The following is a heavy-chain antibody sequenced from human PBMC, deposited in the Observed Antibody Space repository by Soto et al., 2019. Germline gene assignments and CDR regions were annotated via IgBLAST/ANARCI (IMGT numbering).Heavy chain of an antibody. CDR2: INHSGST. J-gene: IGHJ5*02. V-gene: IGHV4-34*01. D-gene: IGHD6-19*01. CDR1: GGSFSGYY. CDR3: ARGLRAVPSGHWFDP. Sequence: PSETLSLTCAVYGGSFSGYYWSWIRQPPGKGLEWIGEINHSGSTNYNPSLKSRVTISVDTSKNQFSLKLSSVTAADTAVYYCARGLRAVPSGHWFDPWGQGTLVTVSS.